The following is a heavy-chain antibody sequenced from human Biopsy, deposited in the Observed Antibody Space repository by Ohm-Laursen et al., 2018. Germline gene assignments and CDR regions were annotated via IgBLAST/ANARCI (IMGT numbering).Heavy chain of an antibody. CDR3: ATAAYAPPYFDL. Sequence: SLRLSCAAPGVTLSGYAMNWVRQAPGKGLERVSSITGGGNYINYADSVRGRFTISRDNSKNSVYLVMSSLRAEDTAVYFCATAAYAPPYFDLWGRGTVVTVSS. V-gene: IGHV3-21*06. J-gene: IGHJ4*02. CDR2: ITGGGNYI. CDR1: GVTLSGYA. D-gene: IGHD4-17*01.